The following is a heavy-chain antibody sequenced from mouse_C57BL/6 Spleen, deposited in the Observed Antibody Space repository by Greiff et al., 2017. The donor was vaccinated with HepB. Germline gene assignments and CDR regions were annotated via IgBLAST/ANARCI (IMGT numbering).Heavy chain of an antibody. CDR2: MSSGSSTN. D-gene: IGHD1-1*01. Sequence: EVQLVESGGGLVKPGGSLTLPCAASGFTFSDYGMHWVRLAPEKGLEWVAYMSSGSSTNYYADTVKGRFTISRDNAKNTLFLQMTSLRSEDTAMYYCAREASVVATVYLDVWCTGTTVTVSS. V-gene: IGHV5-17*01. CDR1: GFTFSDYG. J-gene: IGHJ1*03. CDR3: AREASVVATVYLDV.